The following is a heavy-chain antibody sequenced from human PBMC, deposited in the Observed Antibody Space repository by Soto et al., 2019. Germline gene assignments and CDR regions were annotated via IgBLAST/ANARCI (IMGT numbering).Heavy chain of an antibody. J-gene: IGHJ4*02. CDR3: AREVASYGSTYYDS. V-gene: IGHV4-59*01. CDR2: IYSTGTT. Sequence: KTSETLSLTCSVSGGSIRNYYWTWIRQPPGKGLEWIGYIYSTGTTKFNPSLRSRVTISVGASRNQLSLDLKSVTAADTAVYYCAREVASYGSTYYDSWGQGTLFTVSS. CDR1: GGSIRNYY. D-gene: IGHD5-18*01.